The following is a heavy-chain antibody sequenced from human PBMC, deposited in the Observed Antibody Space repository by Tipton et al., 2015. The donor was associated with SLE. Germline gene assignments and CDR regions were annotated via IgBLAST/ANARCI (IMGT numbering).Heavy chain of an antibody. Sequence: TLSLTCEVSGGSITSNNWWSWLRQSPGKGLEWIGDVWHTGTTNYNPSLKSRLTVSVDKSKNHFSLNLTSVTAADSAVYYCARGIVVVAVSPNWWYFDLWGRGTRVTVSS. CDR1: GGSITSNNW. CDR2: VWHTGTT. CDR3: ARGIVVVAVSPNWWYFDL. D-gene: IGHD3-3*02. V-gene: IGHV4-4*02. J-gene: IGHJ2*01.